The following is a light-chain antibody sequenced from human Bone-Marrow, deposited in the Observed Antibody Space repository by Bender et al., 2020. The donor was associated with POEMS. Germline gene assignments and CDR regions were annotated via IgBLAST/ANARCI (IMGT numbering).Light chain of an antibody. Sequence: SYELTQPPSVSVSPGQTASITCSGDKLGNKYTCWYQQKPGQSPVLVIFQDTKRPSGIPDRFSGSHSGETATLTISGTQAVDEADYYCQSWDGATVVFGGGTKLTVL. CDR1: KLGNKY. V-gene: IGLV3-1*01. CDR2: QDT. CDR3: QSWDGATVV. J-gene: IGLJ2*01.